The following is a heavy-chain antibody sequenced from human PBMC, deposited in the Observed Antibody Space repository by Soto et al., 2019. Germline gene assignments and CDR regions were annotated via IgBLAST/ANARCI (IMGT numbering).Heavy chain of an antibody. CDR2: ISTNGVGT. CDR3: ARRARPDFYYMDV. V-gene: IGHV3-64*01. J-gene: IGHJ6*03. CDR1: GFTLSGYA. Sequence: XXSLRLSCAASGFTLSGYAMYWVRQAPGKGLEYVSGISTNGVGTYYANSVQGRFTISRDNSKNTVYLQMGSLRPEDMAVYYCARRARPDFYYMDVWGKGTTVTVSS. D-gene: IGHD6-6*01.